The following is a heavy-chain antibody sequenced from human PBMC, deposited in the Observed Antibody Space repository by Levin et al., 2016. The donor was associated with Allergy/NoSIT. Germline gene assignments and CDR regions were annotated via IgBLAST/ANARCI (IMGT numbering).Heavy chain of an antibody. D-gene: IGHD5-18*01. CDR1: GFTFSRYW. CDR3: TIDRRGYRHGAPLDH. Sequence: GESLKISCAASGFTFSRYWMSWVRQAPGKGLEWVANIKQDGSEKYYVDSVKGRFTISRDNAKNSLFLQMNSLRAEDTAVYYCTIDRRGYRHGAPLDHWGQGTLVTVSS. J-gene: IGHJ4*02. V-gene: IGHV3-7*01. CDR2: IKQDGSEK.